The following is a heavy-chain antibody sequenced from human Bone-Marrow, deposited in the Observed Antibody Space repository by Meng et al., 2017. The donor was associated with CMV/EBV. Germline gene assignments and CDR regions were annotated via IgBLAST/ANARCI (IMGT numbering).Heavy chain of an antibody. CDR1: GDSLTNYG. Sequence: SCKTAGDSLTNYGIGWVRQVPGKGLEWMGIIYPDDSDTRYTPSFQGQVTISADKSISTAYLQWSSLKASDTAMYYCARQLWDGDNDWGQGTLVTVSS. CDR2: IYPDDSDT. J-gene: IGHJ4*02. D-gene: IGHD5-24*01. CDR3: ARQLWDGDND. V-gene: IGHV5-51*01.